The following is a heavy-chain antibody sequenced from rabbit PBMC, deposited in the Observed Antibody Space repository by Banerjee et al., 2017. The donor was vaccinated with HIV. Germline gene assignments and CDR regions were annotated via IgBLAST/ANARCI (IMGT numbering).Heavy chain of an antibody. D-gene: IGHD5-1*01. CDR3: ARAYVDGSVGVWNL. J-gene: IGHJ4*01. Sequence: DLVKPEGSLTLTCTASGFSFSDSYWMCWVRQAPGKGLEWIACILTGSSGTTEYASWAKGRFTISKTSSTTVTLQMTSLTVADTATYFCARAYVDGSVGVWNLWGQGTLVTVS. CDR2: ILTGSSGTT. CDR1: GFSFSDSYW. V-gene: IGHV1S45*01.